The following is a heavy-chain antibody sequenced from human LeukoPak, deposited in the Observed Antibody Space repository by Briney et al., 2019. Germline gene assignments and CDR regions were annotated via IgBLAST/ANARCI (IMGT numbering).Heavy chain of an antibody. CDR1: GFTFSNFA. J-gene: IGHJ4*02. CDR2: IKQDGSET. D-gene: IGHD3/OR15-3a*01. V-gene: IGHV3-7*04. Sequence: GGSLRLSCAASGFTFSNFAITWVRQAPGKGLEWVANIKQDGSETYYVDSVKGRFTISRDNARNSLFLQMNSLTVEDTAVYYCAGGEGWTFRGWGQGTLVTVSS. CDR3: AGGEGWTFRG.